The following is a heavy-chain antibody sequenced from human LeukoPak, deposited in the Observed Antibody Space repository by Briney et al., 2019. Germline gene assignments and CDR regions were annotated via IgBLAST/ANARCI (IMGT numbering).Heavy chain of an antibody. J-gene: IGHJ3*02. V-gene: IGHV3-15*01. D-gene: IGHD2-2*01. CDR2: IKSKTDGGTT. CDR1: GFTFSNAW. Sequence: SGGSLRLSCVASGFTFSNAWMRWVREAPGKGREWVGRIKSKTDGGTTDYAAPVKGRFTISRDDSKNTLYLQMNSLKTEDTAVYYCTAHLGYCSSTSCPDGFDIWGQGTMVTVSS. CDR3: TAHLGYCSSTSCPDGFDI.